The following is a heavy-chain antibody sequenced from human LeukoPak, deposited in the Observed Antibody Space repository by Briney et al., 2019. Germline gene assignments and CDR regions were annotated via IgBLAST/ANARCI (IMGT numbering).Heavy chain of an antibody. CDR1: GGSISSSSYY. J-gene: IGHJ2*01. Sequence: SETLSLTCTVTGGSISSSSYYWGWIRQPPGKGLEWIGSIYYSGSTYYNPSLKSRVTISVDTSKNQFSLKLSSVTAADTAVYYCARNPDPGWYFDLWGRGTLVTVSS. CDR2: IYYSGST. V-gene: IGHV4-39*01. D-gene: IGHD1-14*01. CDR3: ARNPDPGWYFDL.